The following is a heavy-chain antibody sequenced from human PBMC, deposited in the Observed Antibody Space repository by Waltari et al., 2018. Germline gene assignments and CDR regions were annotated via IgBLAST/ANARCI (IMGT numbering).Heavy chain of an antibody. CDR1: DGSISGNY. Sequence: QVQLHESGPGLVKPSETLSLTCTVSDGSISGNYWSWIRQPAGRGLEWIGRIHPRGSTKENPTLKCRLTMSVDTSKNQLSLKLSAVTAADTAVYYCARGPHYDILTGYSYYFDYWGQGTRVTVSS. V-gene: IGHV4-4*07. CDR3: ARGPHYDILTGYSYYFDY. CDR2: IHPRGST. D-gene: IGHD3-9*01. J-gene: IGHJ4*02.